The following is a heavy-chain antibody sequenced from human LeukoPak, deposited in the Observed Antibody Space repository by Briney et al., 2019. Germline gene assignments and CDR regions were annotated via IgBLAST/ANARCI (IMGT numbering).Heavy chain of an antibody. CDR2: TYYGGTT. D-gene: IGHD3-9*01. CDR3: ARYHQGFDDY. Sequence: PSETLSLTCTVSGGSISSRSYYWGWIRQPPGKGLEWIGSTYYGGTTYYNPSLKSRVTISLDASKNHFSLKLTSVTAADTAVYYCARYHQGFDDYWGQGTLVTVSS. J-gene: IGHJ4*02. CDR1: GGSISSRSYY. V-gene: IGHV4-39*07.